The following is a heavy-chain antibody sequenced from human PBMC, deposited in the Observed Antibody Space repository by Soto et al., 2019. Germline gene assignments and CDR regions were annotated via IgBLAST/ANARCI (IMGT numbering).Heavy chain of an antibody. J-gene: IGHJ5*02. Sequence: GGSLRLSCAASGFTFSSYAMSWVRQAPGKGLEWVSAISGSGGSTYYADSVKGRFTISRDNSKNTLYLQMNSLRAEDTAVYYCAKDRSGRFGELFNWFDPWGQGTLVTVSS. CDR2: ISGSGGST. V-gene: IGHV3-23*01. D-gene: IGHD3-10*01. CDR3: AKDRSGRFGELFNWFDP. CDR1: GFTFSSYA.